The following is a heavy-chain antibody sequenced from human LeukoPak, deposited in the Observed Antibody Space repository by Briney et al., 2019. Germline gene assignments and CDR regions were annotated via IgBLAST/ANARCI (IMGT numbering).Heavy chain of an antibody. Sequence: AGGSLRLSCAASGFTFSSYAMSWVRQAPGKGLEWVSAISGSGGSTYYADSVKDRFTISRDNAKNSLFLQMNSLRAEDTAVYYCARVYSSLWAPSFDYWGQGALVTVSS. V-gene: IGHV3-23*01. J-gene: IGHJ4*02. CDR3: ARVYSSLWAPSFDY. D-gene: IGHD3-22*01. CDR1: GFTFSSYA. CDR2: ISGSGGST.